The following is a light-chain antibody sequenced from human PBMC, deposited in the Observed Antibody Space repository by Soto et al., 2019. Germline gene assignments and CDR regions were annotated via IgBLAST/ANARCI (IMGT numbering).Light chain of an antibody. J-gene: IGKJ1*01. CDR3: KQYNSFPT. CDR2: KAS. V-gene: IGKV1-5*03. CDR1: QSISSW. Sequence: DIQMTQSPSTLSASVGDRVTITCRASQSISSWLAWYQQKPGRAPKLLIYKASSLESGVPSRFSGSGSGTEFTLTISSLQHDDFASYYCKQYNSFPTFGQGTKVEIK.